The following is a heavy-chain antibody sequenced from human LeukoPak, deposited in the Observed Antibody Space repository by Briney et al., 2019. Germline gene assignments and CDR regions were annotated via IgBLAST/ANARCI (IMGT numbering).Heavy chain of an antibody. CDR2: IGGSGGST. Sequence: GGSLRLSCAASGFTFSSYAMSWVRQAPGKGLEWVSAIGGSGGSTYYADSVKGRFTISRDNSKNTLYLKMNSLRAEDTAVYYCAKVPLDIEYYDSSGYYGDYWGQGTLVTVSS. CDR3: AKVPLDIEYYDSSGYYGDY. D-gene: IGHD3-22*01. CDR1: GFTFSSYA. V-gene: IGHV3-23*01. J-gene: IGHJ4*02.